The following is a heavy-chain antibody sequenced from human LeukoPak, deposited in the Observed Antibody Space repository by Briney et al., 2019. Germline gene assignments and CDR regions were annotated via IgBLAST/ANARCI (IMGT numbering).Heavy chain of an antibody. D-gene: IGHD6-13*01. V-gene: IGHV4-59*01. CDR3: ARGVYIAAAQYGY. CDR1: GGSISSYY. CDR2: IYYSGTT. J-gene: IGHJ4*02. Sequence: SETLSLTCTVSGGSISSYYWSWIRQPPGKGLEWIGYIYYSGTTNYNPSLKSRVTISVDTSKNQFSLKLSSVAAADTAVYYRARGVYIAAAQYGYWGQGTLVTVSS.